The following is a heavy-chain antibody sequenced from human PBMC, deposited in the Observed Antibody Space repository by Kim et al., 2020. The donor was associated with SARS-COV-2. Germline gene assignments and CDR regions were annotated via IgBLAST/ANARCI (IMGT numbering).Heavy chain of an antibody. Sequence: YNPSLKSRVTISVDTSKNQFSLKRSSVTAADTAVYYCARQSSGWYNEFDYWGQGTLVTVSS. J-gene: IGHJ4*02. D-gene: IGHD6-19*01. V-gene: IGHV4-61*07. CDR3: ARQSSGWYNEFDY.